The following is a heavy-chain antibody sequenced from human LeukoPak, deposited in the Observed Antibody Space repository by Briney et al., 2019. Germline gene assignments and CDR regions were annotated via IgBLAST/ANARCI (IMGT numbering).Heavy chain of an antibody. D-gene: IGHD6-19*01. Sequence: GGSLRLSCAASGFTFTNACMSWVRQAPGKGLEWVSGINWNGGRTGYAESVKGRFTISRDNAKNSLYLQMNTLRAENTALYYCARAVSNSGWYGSVDYWGQGTLVTVSS. J-gene: IGHJ4*02. CDR3: ARAVSNSGWYGSVDY. CDR1: GFTFTNAC. V-gene: IGHV3-20*04. CDR2: INWNGGRT.